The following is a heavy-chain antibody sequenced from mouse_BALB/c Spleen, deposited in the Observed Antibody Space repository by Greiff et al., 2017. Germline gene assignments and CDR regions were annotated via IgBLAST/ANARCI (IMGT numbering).Heavy chain of an antibody. V-gene: IGHV5-6-3*01. D-gene: IGHD1-1*01. CDR2: INSNGGST. Sequence: DVHLVESGGGLVQPGGSLKLSCAASGFTFSSYGMSWVRQTPDKRLELVATINSNGGSTYYPDSVKGRFTISRDNAKNTLYLQMSSLKSEDTAMYYCATLRYYAMDYWGQGTSVTVSS. CDR1: GFTFSSYG. J-gene: IGHJ4*01. CDR3: ATLRYYAMDY.